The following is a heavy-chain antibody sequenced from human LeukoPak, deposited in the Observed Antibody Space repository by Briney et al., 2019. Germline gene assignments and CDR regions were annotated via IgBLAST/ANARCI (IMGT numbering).Heavy chain of an antibody. Sequence: SETLSLTCTVSGGSVSSGDYFWTWIRQPPGKGLEDIGYIYYSGTTYYNPSLKSRITMSVDMSANQFSLRLTSVSAADTAVYYCTRAYWIGFHFDSWGQGILVSVSS. V-gene: IGHV4-30-4*01. CDR2: IYYSGTT. CDR1: GGSVSSGDYF. CDR3: TRAYWIGFHFDS. D-gene: IGHD3-3*01. J-gene: IGHJ4*02.